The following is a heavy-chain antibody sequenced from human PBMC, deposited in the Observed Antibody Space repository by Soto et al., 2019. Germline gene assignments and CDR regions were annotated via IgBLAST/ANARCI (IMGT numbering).Heavy chain of an antibody. CDR1: ADTFTSYG. CDR2: ISAYNGNT. D-gene: IGHD1-26*01. Sequence: SVKVSCKASADTFTSYGISWVRQAPGQGLEWMGWISAYNGNTNDAQKLQGRGTMTTDTSTSTAYKELRSLRSDDTAVYYCARDSGLWSMDVWGQGTTATVSS. CDR3: ARDSGLWSMDV. V-gene: IGHV1-18*01. J-gene: IGHJ6*02.